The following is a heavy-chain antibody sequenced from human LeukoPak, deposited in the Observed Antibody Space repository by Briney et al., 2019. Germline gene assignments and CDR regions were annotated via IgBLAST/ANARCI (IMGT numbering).Heavy chain of an antibody. CDR3: ARMNQYYYYYGMDV. J-gene: IGHJ6*02. D-gene: IGHD1-14*01. CDR2: IYSGGST. CDR1: GFTVSSSY. Sequence: GGSLRLSCVGSGFTVSSSYMSWVRQAPGKGLEWVSVIYSGGSTYYADSVKGRFTISRHNSKNTLYLQMNSLRAEDTAVYYCARMNQYYYYYGMDVWGQGTTVTVSS. V-gene: IGHV3-53*04.